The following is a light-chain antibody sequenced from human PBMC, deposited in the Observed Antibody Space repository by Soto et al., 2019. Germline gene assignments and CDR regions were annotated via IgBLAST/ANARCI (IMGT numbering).Light chain of an antibody. J-gene: IGLJ3*02. Sequence: QSVLTQSPSASASLGASVKLTCTLSSGHSSYAIAWHQQQPEKGPRYLMKLNSDGSHSKGDGIPDRFSGACSGAERSLTISSLQSEDEADYYCQTWGTGIWAFGGGTKLNVL. CDR3: QTWGTGIWA. CDR2: LNSDGSH. V-gene: IGLV4-69*01. CDR1: SGHSSYA.